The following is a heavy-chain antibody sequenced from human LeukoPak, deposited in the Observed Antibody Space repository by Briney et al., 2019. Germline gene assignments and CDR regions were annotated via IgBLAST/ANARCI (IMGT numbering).Heavy chain of an antibody. CDR1: GYTFTDYY. CDR3: AREGPIVGATHLVDY. D-gene: IGHD1-26*01. CDR2: INPNSGGT. Sequence: ASVKVSCRASGYTFTDYYMHWVRQAPGQGLEWMGWINPNSGGTNYAQKFQGRVTMTRDTSISTAYMELSRLRSDDTAVYYCAREGPIVGATHLVDYWGQGTLVTVSS. V-gene: IGHV1-2*02. J-gene: IGHJ4*02.